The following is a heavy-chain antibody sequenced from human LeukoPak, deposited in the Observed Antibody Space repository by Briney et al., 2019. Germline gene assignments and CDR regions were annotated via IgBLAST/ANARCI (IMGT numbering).Heavy chain of an antibody. CDR2: ISYDGSNK. V-gene: IGHV3-30*04. D-gene: IGHD5-12*01. Sequence: GGSLRLSCAASGFTFSNYAMHWVRQAPGKGLEWVAVISYDGSNKFYADSVKGRFTISRDNSKNTLHLQMNSPRAEDTAVYYCARSLATSYYYMDVWGKGTTVTVSS. J-gene: IGHJ6*03. CDR3: ARSLATSYYYMDV. CDR1: GFTFSNYA.